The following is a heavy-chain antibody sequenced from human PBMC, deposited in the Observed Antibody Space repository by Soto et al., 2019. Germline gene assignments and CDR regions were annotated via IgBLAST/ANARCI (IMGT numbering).Heavy chain of an antibody. CDR2: ISYDGSNK. Sequence: QVQLVESGGGVVQPGRSLRLSCAASGFTFSSYAMHWVRQAPGKGLEWVAVISYDGSNKYYADSVKGRFTISRDNSKNTLYLQMNSLRAEDTAVYYCARGDPAAAGRGPDYCGQGTLVTVSS. CDR3: ARGDPAAAGRGPDY. CDR1: GFTFSSYA. V-gene: IGHV3-30-3*01. J-gene: IGHJ4*02. D-gene: IGHD6-13*01.